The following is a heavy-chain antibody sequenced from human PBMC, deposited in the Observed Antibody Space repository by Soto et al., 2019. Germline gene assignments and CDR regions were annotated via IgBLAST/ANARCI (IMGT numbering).Heavy chain of an antibody. Sequence: SETLSLTCTVSGGSISSYYWSWIRQPPGKGLEWIGYIYYSGSTNYNPSLKSRVTISVDTSKNQFSLKLSSVTAADTAVYYCGRVFYKIGIDYRGQGTLVTVSS. V-gene: IGHV4-59*01. CDR2: IYYSGST. D-gene: IGHD1-1*01. J-gene: IGHJ4*02. CDR3: GRVFYKIGIDY. CDR1: GGSISSYY.